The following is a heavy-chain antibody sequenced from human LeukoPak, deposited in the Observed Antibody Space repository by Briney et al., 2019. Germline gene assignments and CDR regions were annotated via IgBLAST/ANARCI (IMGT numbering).Heavy chain of an antibody. CDR2: IISKRNKSPT. D-gene: IGHD4-17*01. CDR3: TRHRYGASGGDFDY. CDR1: GFTFSDTA. V-gene: IGHV3-73*01. Sequence: GGSLRLSCAASGFTFSDTAIHWVCHASGEGLEWVGHIISKRNKSPTLYAASVTGRFTIYTDESRNTAYLQMNSLQIEDTSVYFCTRHRYGASGGDFDYWGQGTMVTASS. J-gene: IGHJ4*02.